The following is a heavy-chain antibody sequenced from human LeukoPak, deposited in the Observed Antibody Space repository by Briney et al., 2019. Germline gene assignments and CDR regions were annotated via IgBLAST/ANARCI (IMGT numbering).Heavy chain of an antibody. J-gene: IGHJ4*02. V-gene: IGHV1-18*04. CDR3: ARDIGYCSGGSCSPYCDY. CDR2: ISPYNGDT. Sequence: SVKVSCKASGYTFTSYGISWVRQAPGQGPEWMGWISPYNGDTNYAQRLQGRVTMTTDTSTSTAYMELRSLRSDDTAVYYCARDIGYCSGGSCSPYCDYWGQGTLVTVSS. D-gene: IGHD2-15*01. CDR1: GYTFTSYG.